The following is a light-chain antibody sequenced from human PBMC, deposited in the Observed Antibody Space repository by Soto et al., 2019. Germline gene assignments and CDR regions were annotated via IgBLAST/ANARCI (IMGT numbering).Light chain of an antibody. CDR2: EGS. Sequence: QSVLTQPASVSGSPGQSITISCTGTSSDVGSYNFVSWYQQHPGKAPKLMIYEGSKRPSGVSNRFSGSKSGNTASLTISGLQADDEADYYCCSYASSITWVFGGGTQLTVL. CDR3: CSYASSITWV. J-gene: IGLJ3*02. V-gene: IGLV2-23*01. CDR1: SSDVGSYNF.